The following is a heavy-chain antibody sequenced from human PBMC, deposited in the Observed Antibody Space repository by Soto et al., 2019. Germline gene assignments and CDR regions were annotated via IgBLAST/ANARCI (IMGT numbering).Heavy chain of an antibody. CDR3: ARALGSGSPEGGSMDV. Sequence: ASVKVSCKASGGTFSSYAISWVRQAPGQGLEWMGGIIPIFGTANYAQKFQGRVTITADESTSTAYMELSSLGSEDTAVYYCARALGSGSPEGGSMDVWGQGTTVTVSS. D-gene: IGHD3-10*01. V-gene: IGHV1-69*13. J-gene: IGHJ6*02. CDR1: GGTFSSYA. CDR2: IIPIFGTA.